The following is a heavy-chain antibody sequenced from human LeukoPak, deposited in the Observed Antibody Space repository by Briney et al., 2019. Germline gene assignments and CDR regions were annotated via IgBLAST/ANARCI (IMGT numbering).Heavy chain of an antibody. Sequence: SETLSLTCTVSGGSISRYYWSWIRQPPGKGLEWIGYIYYSGSTNYNPSLKSRVTISVDTSKNQFSLKLSSVTAADTAVYYCATFNPGYWGQGTLVTVSS. CDR2: IYYSGST. J-gene: IGHJ4*02. CDR3: ATFNPGY. CDR1: GGSISRYY. V-gene: IGHV4-59*01.